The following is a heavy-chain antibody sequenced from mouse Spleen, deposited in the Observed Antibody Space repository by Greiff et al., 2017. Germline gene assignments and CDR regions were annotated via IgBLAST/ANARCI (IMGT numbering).Heavy chain of an antibody. Sequence: VQLQQSGPELVKPGASVKISCKASGYTFTDYYMNWVKQSHGKSLEWIGDINPNNGGTSYNQKFKGKATLTVDKSSSTAYMELRSLTSEDSAVYYCARWRYGNYWGQGTTLTVSS. D-gene: IGHD2-14*01. CDR2: INPNNGGT. V-gene: IGHV1-26*01. J-gene: IGHJ2*01. CDR1: GYTFTDYY. CDR3: ARWRYGNY.